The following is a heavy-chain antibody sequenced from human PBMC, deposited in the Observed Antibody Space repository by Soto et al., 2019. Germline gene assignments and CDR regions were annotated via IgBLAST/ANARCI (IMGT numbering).Heavy chain of an antibody. CDR2: IYHSGST. Sequence: PSETLSLTCAVSGGSISSGGYSWSWIRQPPGKGLEWIGYIYHSGSTYYNPSLKSRVTISVDRSKNQFSLKLSSVTAADTAVYYCAREGGGSLGFDYWGQGTLVTVSS. J-gene: IGHJ4*02. CDR1: GGSISSGGYS. V-gene: IGHV4-30-2*01. D-gene: IGHD2-15*01. CDR3: AREGGGSLGFDY.